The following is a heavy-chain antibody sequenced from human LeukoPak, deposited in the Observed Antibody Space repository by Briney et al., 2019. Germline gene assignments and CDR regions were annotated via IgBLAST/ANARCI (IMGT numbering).Heavy chain of an antibody. Sequence: PGGSLRLSCAASGFRFSNFAMSWIRQPPGKGLEWIGSIYHSGSTYYNPSLKSRVTISVDTSKNQFSLKLSSVTAADTAVYYCARSDAWIQLWLLDYWGQGTLVTVSS. CDR3: ARSDAWIQLWLLDY. D-gene: IGHD5-18*01. CDR2: IYHSGST. V-gene: IGHV4-38-2*01. J-gene: IGHJ4*02. CDR1: GFRFSNFAM.